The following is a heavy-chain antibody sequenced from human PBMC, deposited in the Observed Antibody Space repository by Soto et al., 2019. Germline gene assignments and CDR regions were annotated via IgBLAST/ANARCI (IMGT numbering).Heavy chain of an antibody. CDR2: ISSSSSYI. D-gene: IGHD1-26*01. V-gene: IGHV3-21*01. Sequence: RLSCAASGFTFSSYSMNWVRQAPGKGLEWVSSISSSSSYIYYADSVKGRFTISRDNAKNSLYLQMNSLRAEDTAVYYCARPRRGSYVDSDYWGQGTLVTVS. CDR1: GFTFSSYS. CDR3: ARPRRGSYVDSDY. J-gene: IGHJ4*02.